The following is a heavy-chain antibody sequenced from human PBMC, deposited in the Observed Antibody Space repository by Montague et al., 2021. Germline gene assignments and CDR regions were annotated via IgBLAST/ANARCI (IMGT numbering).Heavy chain of an antibody. J-gene: IGHJ5*02. D-gene: IGHD3-16*01. CDR1: GGSISTYH. CDR3: ARDREHTYGRFFHP. V-gene: IGHV4-59*01. CDR2: THYNGNT. Sequence: SETLSLTCTVSGGSISTYHWIWLRQPPGKGLEWIGETHYNGNTYYNYNPSLKSRVTISVDKSNNQFSLKLSSVTAADTAVYYCARDREHTYGRFFHPWGQGTLVTVSS.